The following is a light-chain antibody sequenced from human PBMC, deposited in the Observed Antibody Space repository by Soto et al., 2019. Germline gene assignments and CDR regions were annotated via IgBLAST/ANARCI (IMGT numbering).Light chain of an antibody. CDR1: SSNTGAGYD. V-gene: IGLV1-40*01. J-gene: IGLJ1*01. CDR3: QSYESSLSVV. Sequence: SVLTQPPSVSGAPGQRVTISCTGSSSNTGAGYDVHWYQQLPGTAPKLLIYGNSNRPSGVPDRFSGSKSGTSASLAITGLQAEDEADYYCQSYESSLSVVFGTGTKVTVL. CDR2: GNS.